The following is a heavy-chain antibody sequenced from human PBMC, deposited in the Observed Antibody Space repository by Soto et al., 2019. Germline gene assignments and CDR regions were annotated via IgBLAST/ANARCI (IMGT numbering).Heavy chain of an antibody. D-gene: IGHD5-18*01. J-gene: IGHJ4*02. CDR1: GFTFSNYA. CDR3: AKGRGASLYNYGGGPHN. V-gene: IGHV3-23*01. Sequence: EVQLLESGGGLVRPGGSLRLSCAASGFTFSNYAMSWVRQAPGKGLEWVSGISGSGDTTYYADSVKGRFTISRDNSKETLYLQMTSLRADDTALYYWAKGRGASLYNYGGGPHNWGQGTLLTVSS. CDR2: ISGSGDTT.